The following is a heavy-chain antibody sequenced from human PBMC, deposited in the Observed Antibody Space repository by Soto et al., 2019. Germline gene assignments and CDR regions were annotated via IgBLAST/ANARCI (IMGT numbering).Heavy chain of an antibody. CDR3: ARGTEVIFPISLDS. J-gene: IGHJ4*02. D-gene: IGHD2-21*01. Sequence: GGSLRLSCAASGFTFSDYTMNWVRQAPGEGLEWVSSVGSSGTYEYGDSVKGRFTISRDNARSSLYLHMSSLRVEDTAVYYCARGTEVIFPISLDSWGQGALVTVS. CDR1: GFTFSDYT. V-gene: IGHV3-21*01. CDR2: VGSSGTY.